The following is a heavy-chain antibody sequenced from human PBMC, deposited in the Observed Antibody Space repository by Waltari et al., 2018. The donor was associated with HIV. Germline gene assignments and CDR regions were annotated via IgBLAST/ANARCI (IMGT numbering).Heavy chain of an antibody. CDR3: AREGGAVAGRVDAFDI. D-gene: IGHD6-19*01. V-gene: IGHV3-21*01. Sequence: EVQLVESGGGLVKPGGSLRLSCAASGFTFSSYSMNWVRQAPGKGLEWVSSISSSSSYIYNADSVKDRFTISRDNAKNSLYLQRNSLRAEDTAVYYCAREGGAVAGRVDAFDIWGQGTMVTVSS. CDR2: ISSSSSYI. J-gene: IGHJ3*02. CDR1: GFTFSSYS.